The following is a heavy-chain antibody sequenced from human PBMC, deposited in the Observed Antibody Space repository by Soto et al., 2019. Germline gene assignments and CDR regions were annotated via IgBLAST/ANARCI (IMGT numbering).Heavy chain of an antibody. CDR3: ARAGNGMVRGDPFDY. CDR1: GGSISCGDYY. V-gene: IGHV4-30-4*01. CDR2: IYYSGST. D-gene: IGHD3-10*01. Sequence: QVQVKESGPGLVKASQTLSLTCNVSGGSISCGDYYWSWIRTPTGKGLEWIGYIYYSGSTYYNPSLKSRVTISVDTSKNQFSLKLSSVTAADTAVYYCARAGNGMVRGDPFDYWGQGTLVTVSS. J-gene: IGHJ4*02.